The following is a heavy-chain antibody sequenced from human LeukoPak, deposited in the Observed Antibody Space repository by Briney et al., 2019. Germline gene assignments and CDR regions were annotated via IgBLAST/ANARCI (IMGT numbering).Heavy chain of an antibody. J-gene: IGHJ2*01. D-gene: IGHD2-2*01. Sequence: SQTLSLTCTVSGGSISSGDYYWSWIRQPPGKGLEWIGYIYYSGSTYYNPSLKSRVTISVDTSKNQFSLKLSSVTAADTAVYYCARPHENAMRAGWYFDLWGRGTLSLSLQ. CDR2: IYYSGST. V-gene: IGHV4-30-4*01. CDR1: GGSISSGDYY. CDR3: ARPHENAMRAGWYFDL.